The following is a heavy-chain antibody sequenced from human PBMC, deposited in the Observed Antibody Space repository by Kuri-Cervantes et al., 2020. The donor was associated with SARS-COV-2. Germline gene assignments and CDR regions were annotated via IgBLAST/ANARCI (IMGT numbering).Heavy chain of an antibody. CDR3: ARTYCSSTSCIPTSDY. Sequence: GSLRLSCTVSGGSISSYYWSWIRQPPGKGLEWIGYIYYSGSTNYNPSLKSRVTISVDTSKNQFSLKLSSVTAADTAVYYCARTYCSSTSCIPTSDYWGQGTLVTVSS. CDR1: GGSISSYY. D-gene: IGHD2-2*01. CDR2: IYYSGST. J-gene: IGHJ4*02. V-gene: IGHV4-59*01.